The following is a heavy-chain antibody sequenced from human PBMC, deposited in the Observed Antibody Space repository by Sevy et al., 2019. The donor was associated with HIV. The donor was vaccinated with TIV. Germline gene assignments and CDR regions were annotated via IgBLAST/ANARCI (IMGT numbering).Heavy chain of an antibody. D-gene: IGHD6-19*01. CDR3: AKDGEGSSGWYRWFDY. J-gene: IGHJ4*02. CDR1: GFTFSSYA. CDR2: ISGSGGST. Sequence: GGSLRLSCVASGFTFSSYAMSWVRQAPGKGLEWVSAISGSGGSTYYADSVKGRFTISRDNSKNTLYLQMNSLRAEDTAVYYCAKDGEGSSGWYRWFDYWGQGTLVTVSS. V-gene: IGHV3-23*01.